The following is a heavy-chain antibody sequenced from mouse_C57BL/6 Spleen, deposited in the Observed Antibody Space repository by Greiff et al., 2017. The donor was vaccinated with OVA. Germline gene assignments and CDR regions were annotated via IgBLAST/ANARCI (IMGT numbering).Heavy chain of an antibody. Sequence: QVQLKESGAELVRPGSSVKLSCKASGYTFTSYWMDWVKQRPGQGLEWIGNIYPSDSETHYNQKFKDKATLTVDKSSSTAYMQLSSLTSEDSAVYYCARDPYYFDYWGQGTTLTVSS. CDR1: GYTFTSYW. J-gene: IGHJ2*01. CDR3: ARDPYYFDY. CDR2: IYPSDSET. V-gene: IGHV1-61*01.